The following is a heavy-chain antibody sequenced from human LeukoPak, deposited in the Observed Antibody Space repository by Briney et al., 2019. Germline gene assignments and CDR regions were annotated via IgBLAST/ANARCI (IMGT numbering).Heavy chain of an antibody. V-gene: IGHV4-59*08. CDR1: GGSISSHH. Sequence: SETLSLTCTVSGGSISSHHWSWIRQPPGKGLEWIGYIYYSGSTNYKPSLKSRVTISVDSSKNQFSLKLTSVTAAGTAVYYCARHLDIAASGTFDYWGQGTLVTVSS. CDR3: ARHLDIAASGTFDY. D-gene: IGHD6-13*01. J-gene: IGHJ4*02. CDR2: IYYSGST.